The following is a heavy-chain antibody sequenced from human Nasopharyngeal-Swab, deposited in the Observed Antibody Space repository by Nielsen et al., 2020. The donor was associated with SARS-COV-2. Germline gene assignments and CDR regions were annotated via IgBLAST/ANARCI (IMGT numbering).Heavy chain of an antibody. CDR1: GGSFSGYY. J-gene: IGHJ4*02. V-gene: IGHV4-34*01. CDR3: ARIRYFDWLLHDY. CDR2: INHSGST. Sequence: SETLSLTCAVYGGSFSGYYWSWIRQPPGKGLEWIGEINHSGSTNYNPSLKSRVTISVDTSKNQFSLKLSSVTAADTAVYYCARIRYFDWLLHDYWGQGTLVTVSS. D-gene: IGHD3-9*01.